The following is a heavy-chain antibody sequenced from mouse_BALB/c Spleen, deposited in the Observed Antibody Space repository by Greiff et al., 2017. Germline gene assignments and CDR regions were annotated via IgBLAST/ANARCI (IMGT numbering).Heavy chain of an antibody. D-gene: IGHD3-3*01. CDR3: ARDRGYYAMDY. CDR2: ISDGGSYT. J-gene: IGHJ4*01. CDR1: GFTFSDYY. Sequence: EVMLVESGGGLVKPGGSLKLSCAASGFTFSDYYMYWVRQTPEKRLEWVATISDGGSYTYYPDSVKGRFTISRDNAKNNLYLQMSSLKSEDTAMYYCARDRGYYAMDYWGQGTSVTVSS. V-gene: IGHV5-4*02.